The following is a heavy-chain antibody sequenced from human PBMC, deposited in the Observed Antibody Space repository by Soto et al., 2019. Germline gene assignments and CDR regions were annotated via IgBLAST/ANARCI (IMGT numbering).Heavy chain of an antibody. J-gene: IGHJ4*02. Sequence: QVQLVESGGGVVQPGRSLRLSCAASGFTFNSYGMHWVRQAPGKGLEWVAVISYDGSNKYYADSVKGRFTISRDNSKNTLYLQMNSLRAEDMAVYYCAKERYSSSSPDFDYWGQGTLVTVSS. CDR2: ISYDGSNK. CDR1: GFTFNSYG. D-gene: IGHD6-6*01. CDR3: AKERYSSSSPDFDY. V-gene: IGHV3-30*18.